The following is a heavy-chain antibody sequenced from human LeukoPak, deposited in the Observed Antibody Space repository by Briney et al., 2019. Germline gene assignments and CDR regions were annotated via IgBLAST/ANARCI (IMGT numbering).Heavy chain of an antibody. CDR2: IKQDGSAK. D-gene: IGHD3-3*01. V-gene: IGHV3-7*01. Sequence: GGSLRLSCVASGFTFTNYWMSWVRQAPGKGLEWVANIKQDGSAKYYVDSMKGRFTISRDNAKNSLYLQMNSLRADDTAVYYCAKDYDFWSGLLDYWGQGTLVTVSS. CDR3: AKDYDFWSGLLDY. CDR1: GFTFTNYW. J-gene: IGHJ4*02.